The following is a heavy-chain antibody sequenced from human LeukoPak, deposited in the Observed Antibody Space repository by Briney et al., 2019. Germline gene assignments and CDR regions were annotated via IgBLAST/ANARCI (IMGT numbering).Heavy chain of an antibody. J-gene: IGHJ5*02. CDR1: GGSISSSSYY. V-gene: IGHV4-39*01. Sequence: PSETLSLTCTVSGGSISSSSYYWGWIRQPPGKGLEWIGNIYYIGSTYYNPSLKSRVTISVDTSKNQFSLKLSSVTAADTAVYYCARLFSYGGNPNWFDPWGQGTLVTVSS. CDR3: ARLFSYGGNPNWFDP. D-gene: IGHD4-23*01. CDR2: IYYIGST.